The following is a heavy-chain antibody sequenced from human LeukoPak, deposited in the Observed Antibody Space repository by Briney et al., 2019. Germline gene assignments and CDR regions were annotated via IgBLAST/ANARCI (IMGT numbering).Heavy chain of an antibody. CDR3: ARGLGYFDY. CDR1: GFTFSSYA. Sequence: PGRSLRLSCAASGFTFSSYAMHWVRQAPGKGLEWVAVISYDGNNKYYADSVKGRFTISRDNSKNTLYLQMNSLRAEDTAVYYCARGLGYFDYWGQGTLVTVSS. CDR2: ISYDGNNK. V-gene: IGHV3-30-3*01. J-gene: IGHJ4*02. D-gene: IGHD5/OR15-5a*01.